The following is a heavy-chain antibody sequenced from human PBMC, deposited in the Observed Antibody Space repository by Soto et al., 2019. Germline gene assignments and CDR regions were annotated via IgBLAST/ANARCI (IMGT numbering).Heavy chain of an antibody. V-gene: IGHV4-30-4*01. Sequence: SETLSLTCTVSGGSISSGYYYWSWIRQPPGKGLEWIGYIYYSGSTYYNPSLKSRVTISVDTSKNQFSLKLSSVTAADTAVYYCARITGWSNYADYWGQGTLVTVSS. CDR3: ARITGWSNYADY. CDR2: IYYSGST. J-gene: IGHJ4*02. D-gene: IGHD1-20*01. CDR1: GGSISSGYYY.